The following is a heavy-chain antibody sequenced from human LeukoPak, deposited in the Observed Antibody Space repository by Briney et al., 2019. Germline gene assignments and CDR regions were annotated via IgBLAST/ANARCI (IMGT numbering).Heavy chain of an antibody. D-gene: IGHD3-9*01. CDR2: INSSGSAR. J-gene: IGHJ4*02. CDR3: AREGSSLTGVHY. V-gene: IGHV3-11*01. CDR1: GFTFSDYY. Sequence: PGGSLRLSCVASGFTFSDYYMSWIRQAPGKGLEWVSYINSSGSARYYTDSVKGRFTISRDNAKNSLYLQMNSLRAEDTAVYYCAREGSSLTGVHYWGQGTLVTVSS.